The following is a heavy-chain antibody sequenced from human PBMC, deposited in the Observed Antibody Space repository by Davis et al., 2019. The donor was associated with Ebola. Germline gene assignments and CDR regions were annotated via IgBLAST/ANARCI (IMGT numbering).Heavy chain of an antibody. CDR3: ARWAGSSGDLRAFDI. Sequence: SETLSLTCTVSGGSIISSSSYWGWIRQPPRKGLEWIGSIYYSGITYYNPSLKSRVTISVDTSKNQFSLKLRSVTAADTAMYYCARWAGSSGDLRAFDIWGQGTMVTVSS. D-gene: IGHD6-19*01. V-gene: IGHV4-39*01. CDR2: IYYSGIT. CDR1: GGSIISSSSY. J-gene: IGHJ3*02.